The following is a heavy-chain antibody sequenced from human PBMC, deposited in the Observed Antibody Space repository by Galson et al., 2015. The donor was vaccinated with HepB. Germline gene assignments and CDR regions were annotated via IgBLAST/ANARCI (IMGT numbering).Heavy chain of an antibody. J-gene: IGHJ6*02. Sequence: SLRLSCAASGFTVSSNYMSWVRQAPGKGLEWVSVIYSGGSTYYADSVKGRFTISRDNSKNTPYLQMNSLRAEDTAVYYCARDLVYYYGMDVWGQGTTVTVSS. V-gene: IGHV3-66*02. CDR2: IYSGGST. CDR3: ARDLVYYYGMDV. CDR1: GFTVSSNY. D-gene: IGHD3-3*01.